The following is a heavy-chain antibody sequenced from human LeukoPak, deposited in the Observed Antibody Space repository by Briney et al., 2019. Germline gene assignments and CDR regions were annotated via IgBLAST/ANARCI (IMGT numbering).Heavy chain of an antibody. V-gene: IGHV3-53*01. CDR3: AATKYIYNSGEHLPLDY. Sequence: GGSLRLSCAASGFSVSNTYMSWVRQAPGKGLEWVSIIYSGGNTYYADSVKGRFTISRDNSKNTLYLQMNSLRVEDTAVYYCAATKYIYNSGEHLPLDYWGQGNLVTVSS. J-gene: IGHJ4*02. CDR2: IYSGGNT. D-gene: IGHD3-10*01. CDR1: GFSVSNTY.